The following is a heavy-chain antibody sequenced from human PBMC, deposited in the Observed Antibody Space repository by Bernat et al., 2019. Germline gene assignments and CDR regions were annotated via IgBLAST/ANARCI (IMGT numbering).Heavy chain of an antibody. V-gene: IGHV1-2*02. J-gene: IGHJ4*02. CDR1: GYTFTGYY. CDR3: ARGSAGSMCYDILTGYWPDY. D-gene: IGHD3-9*01. CDR2: INPNSGGT. Sequence: QVQLVQSGAEVKKPGASVKVSCKASGYTFTGYYMHWVRQAPGQGLEWMGWINPNSGGTNYAQKFQGRVTMTRDTSISTAYMGLSRLRSDGTAVYYCARGSAGSMCYDILTGYWPDYWGQGTLVTVSS.